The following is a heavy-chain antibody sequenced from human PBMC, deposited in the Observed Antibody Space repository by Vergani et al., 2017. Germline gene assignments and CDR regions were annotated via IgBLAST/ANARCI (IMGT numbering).Heavy chain of an antibody. CDR1: GGSFSGYY. J-gene: IGHJ6*02. CDR2: INHSGST. D-gene: IGHD2-15*01. V-gene: IGHV4-34*01. CDR3: ARGLLPPPQTWYYYYGMDV. Sequence: QVQLQQWGAGLLKPSETLSLTCAVYGGSFSGYYWSWIRQPPGKGLEWIGEINHSGSTNYNPSLKSRVTISVDTSKNQFSLKLSSVTAADTAVYYCARGLLPPPQTWYYYYGMDVWGQGTTVTVSS.